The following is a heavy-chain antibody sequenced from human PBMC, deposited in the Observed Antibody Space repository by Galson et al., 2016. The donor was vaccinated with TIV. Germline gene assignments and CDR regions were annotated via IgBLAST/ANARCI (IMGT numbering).Heavy chain of an antibody. V-gene: IGHV4-59*02. D-gene: IGHD7-27*01. CDR2: ISDSGAS. Sequence: SETLSLTCTVSSDSVINYYVSWIRQPPGKRLEWIAYISDSGASNKNPSLESRVTISMDTSKKQTSLKLRSVTAADTAVYYCARDLGLSAFDIWGQGTMVTVSS. CDR3: ARDLGLSAFDI. CDR1: SDSVINYY. J-gene: IGHJ3*02.